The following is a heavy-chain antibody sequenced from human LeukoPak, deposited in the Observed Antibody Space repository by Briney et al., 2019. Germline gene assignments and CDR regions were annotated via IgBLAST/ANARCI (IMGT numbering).Heavy chain of an antibody. Sequence: SETLSLTCTVSGGSMSPYHWGWIRQPPGKGLEWTGYIYYSGSTNYNPSLKSRVTISVDTSKNQFSLKLSSVTAADTAVYYCARGRVRIAVAGSFDYWGQGTLVTASS. CDR3: ARGRVRIAVAGSFDY. CDR1: GGSMSPYH. V-gene: IGHV4-59*12. CDR2: IYYSGST. J-gene: IGHJ4*02. D-gene: IGHD6-19*01.